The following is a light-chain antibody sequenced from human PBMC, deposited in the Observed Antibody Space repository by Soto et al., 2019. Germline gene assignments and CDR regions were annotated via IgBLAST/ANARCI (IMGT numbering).Light chain of an antibody. CDR3: AACDDSLTGVI. V-gene: IGLV1-47*01. J-gene: IGLJ2*01. CDR1: RSNIGSNY. Sequence: QSVLTQPPSASGTPGQRVTISCSGSRSNIGSNYVYWFRQLPGTAPKLLIYRGNQRPSGVPDRFSASKSGTSASLAISGLRSEDEADYYCAACDDSLTGVIFGGGTKLTVL. CDR2: RGN.